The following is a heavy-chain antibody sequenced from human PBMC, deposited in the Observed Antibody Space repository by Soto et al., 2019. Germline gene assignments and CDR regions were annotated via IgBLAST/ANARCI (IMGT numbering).Heavy chain of an antibody. CDR2: INGFNGNT. V-gene: IGHV1-18*04. Sequence: ASVKVSCKASNYTTPNYGINWVRQAPGQGLEWMGWINGFNGNTNYAQNLQGRVTMTTDTSASTTYMELRSLRFDDTALYYCAWEKPTGYSGYDPFDYWGQGTLVTVSS. CDR3: AWEKPTGYSGYDPFDY. CDR1: NYTTPNYG. D-gene: IGHD5-12*01. J-gene: IGHJ4*02.